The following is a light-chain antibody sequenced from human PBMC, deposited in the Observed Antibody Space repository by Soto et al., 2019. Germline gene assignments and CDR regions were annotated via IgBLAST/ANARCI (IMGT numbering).Light chain of an antibody. J-gene: IGKJ5*01. CDR3: QQYNDWPPIT. CDR1: QSIGSY. CDR2: GAS. V-gene: IGKV3-15*01. Sequence: EIVLTQSPATLSLYLGERATLSCRASQSIGSYLAWYQHKLGQAPRLLIYGASTRATGIPARFSGSGSGTEFTLTISSLQSEDFAVYYRQQYNDWPPITFGQGTRLEIK.